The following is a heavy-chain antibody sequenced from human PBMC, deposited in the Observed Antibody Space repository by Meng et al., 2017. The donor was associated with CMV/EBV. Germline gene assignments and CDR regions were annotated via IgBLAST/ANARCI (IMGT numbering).Heavy chain of an antibody. CDR1: GFSVTSYF. Sequence: GESLKISCAVSGFSVTSYFMTWVRQAPGKGLEYVSFIRSDDSTNYAKSVQGRFTISRDNSKNTVFLLINSLRAEDTAVYYCAKAFTVDTAPDYWGQGTLVTVSS. J-gene: IGHJ4*02. CDR3: AKAFTVDTAPDY. CDR2: IRSDDST. V-gene: IGHV3-53*01. D-gene: IGHD5-18*01.